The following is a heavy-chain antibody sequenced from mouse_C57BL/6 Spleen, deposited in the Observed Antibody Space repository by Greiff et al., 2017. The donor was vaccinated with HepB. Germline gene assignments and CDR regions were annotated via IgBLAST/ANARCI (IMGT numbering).Heavy chain of an antibody. Sequence: QVQLQQSGAELVRPGASVTLSCKASGYTFTDYEMHWVKQTPVHGLEWIGAIDPETGGTAYNQKFKGKAILTADKSSSTAYMELRSLTSEDSAVYYCTREVTTGAYFDYWGQGTTLTVSS. CDR1: GYTFTDYE. CDR3: TREVTTGAYFDY. D-gene: IGHD2-2*01. J-gene: IGHJ2*01. V-gene: IGHV1-15*01. CDR2: IDPETGGT.